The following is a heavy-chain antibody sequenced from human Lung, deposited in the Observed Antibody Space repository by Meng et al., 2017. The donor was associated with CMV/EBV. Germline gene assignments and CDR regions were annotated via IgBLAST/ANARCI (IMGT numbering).Heavy chain of an antibody. Sequence: GSLRLXCAVSGGSISSSNWWSWVRQPPGKGLEWIGDIYHSGSTNYNPSFKSRVTISVDKSKNQFSLKLSSVTAADTAVYCCAREKTYYYGSGSPHYYYYGMGVWXQGTXVTV. J-gene: IGHJ6*02. V-gene: IGHV4-4*01. CDR3: AREKTYYYGSGSPHYYYYGMGV. CDR2: IYHSGST. D-gene: IGHD3-10*01. CDR1: GGSISSSNW.